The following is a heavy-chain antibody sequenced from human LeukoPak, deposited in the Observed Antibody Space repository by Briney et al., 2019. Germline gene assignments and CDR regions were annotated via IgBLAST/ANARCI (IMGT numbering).Heavy chain of an antibody. V-gene: IGHV4-59*01. D-gene: IGHD3-3*01. CDR2: IYYSGST. Sequence: SETLSLTCTASGGSISSYYWSWIRQPPGKGLEWIGYIYYSGSTNYNPSLKSRVTLSVDTSKNQFSLKLSSVTAADTAVYYCASAPYYDFWSGYYTNWYFDLWGRGTLVTVSS. CDR3: ASAPYYDFWSGYYTNWYFDL. J-gene: IGHJ2*01. CDR1: GGSISSYY.